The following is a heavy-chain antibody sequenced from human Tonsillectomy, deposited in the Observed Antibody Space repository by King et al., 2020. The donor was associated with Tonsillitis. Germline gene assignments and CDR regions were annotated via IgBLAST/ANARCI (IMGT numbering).Heavy chain of an antibody. D-gene: IGHD2-2*01. V-gene: IGHV3-48*03. Sequence: VQLVESGGGLVQPGGSLRLSCAASGFTFSSYEMNWVRQAPGKGLEWVSYISSSGSTIYYTDSVKGRFTISRDKAKNSLYLQMNSLRAEDTAVYYCARISTTSSLAFDIWGQGTMVTVSS. CDR3: ARISTTSSLAFDI. CDR1: GFTFSSYE. J-gene: IGHJ3*02. CDR2: ISSSGSTI.